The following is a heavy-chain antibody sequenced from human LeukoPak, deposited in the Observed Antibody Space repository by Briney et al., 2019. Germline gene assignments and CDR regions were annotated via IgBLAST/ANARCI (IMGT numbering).Heavy chain of an antibody. CDR1: GFTFSSYG. J-gene: IGHJ6*02. V-gene: IGHV3-33*01. D-gene: IGHD6-19*01. Sequence: GGSLRLSCAASGFTFSSYGMHWVRQAPGKGLEWVAVIWYDGSNKYYADSVKGRFTISRDNSKNTLYLQMNSLRAEDTAVYYCARDLRPSSGWYSYYYYYGMDVWGQGTTVTVSS. CDR3: ARDLRPSSGWYSYYYYYGMDV. CDR2: IWYDGSNK.